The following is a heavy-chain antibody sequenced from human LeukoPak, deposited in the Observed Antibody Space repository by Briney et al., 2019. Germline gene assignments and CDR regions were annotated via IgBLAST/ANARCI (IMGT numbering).Heavy chain of an antibody. D-gene: IGHD6-19*01. V-gene: IGHV3-48*04. Sequence: GGSLRLSCAASGFTFSNYGLIWVRQAPGKGLEWVSYISSRSSTLYYADSVKGRFTISRDNAKSSLFLHMNRLRAEDTAVYYCARGGQWLVPAPHRYYYDSWGQGTLVTVSS. CDR3: ARGGQWLVPAPHRYYYDS. CDR2: ISSRSSTL. J-gene: IGHJ4*02. CDR1: GFTFSNYG.